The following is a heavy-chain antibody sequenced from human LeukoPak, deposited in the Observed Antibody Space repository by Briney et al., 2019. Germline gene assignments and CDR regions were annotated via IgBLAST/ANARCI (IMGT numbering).Heavy chain of an antibody. CDR1: GFTVSRDY. J-gene: IGHJ4*02. Sequence: GGSLRLSCAVSGFTVSRDYMRWVRQAPGKGLEWVSAISGSGGSTYYADSVKGRFTISRDNSKNTLYLQMNSLRAEDTAVYYCAKAPKYYYDSSGYDPFDYWGQGTLVTVSS. D-gene: IGHD3-22*01. V-gene: IGHV3-23*01. CDR2: ISGSGGST. CDR3: AKAPKYYYDSSGYDPFDY.